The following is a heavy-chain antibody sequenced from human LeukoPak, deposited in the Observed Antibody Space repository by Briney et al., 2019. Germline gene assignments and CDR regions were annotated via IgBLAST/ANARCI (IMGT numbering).Heavy chain of an antibody. V-gene: IGHV1-2*02. J-gene: IGHJ6*03. CDR1: GYMFTGYY. CDR2: INPNSGGT. CDR3: ARVVAVTGTPVYYMDV. Sequence: ASVKVSCKASGYMFTGYYMHWVRQAPGQGLEWMGWINPNSGGTNYAQKFQGRVTMTRDTSISTAYMDLNRLRSDDTAVYHCARVVAVTGTPVYYMDVWGKGTTVTVSS. D-gene: IGHD6-19*01.